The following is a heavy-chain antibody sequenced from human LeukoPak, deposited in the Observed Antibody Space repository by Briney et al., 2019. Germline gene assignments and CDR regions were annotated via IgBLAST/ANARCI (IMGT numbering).Heavy chain of an antibody. CDR3: AKDDVPGGGSYFYGMDV. V-gene: IGHV3-23*01. CDR1: GFTFSSYA. D-gene: IGHD1-26*01. Sequence: LPGGSLRLSCAASGFTFSSYAMNWVRHAPGRGMEWVLAISGGGDITYYAGSVKGRFTISRDNSKNTLYLQVCSLRADDTAVYYCAKDDVPGGGSYFYGMDVWGQGTTVTVSS. CDR2: ISGGGDIT. J-gene: IGHJ6*02.